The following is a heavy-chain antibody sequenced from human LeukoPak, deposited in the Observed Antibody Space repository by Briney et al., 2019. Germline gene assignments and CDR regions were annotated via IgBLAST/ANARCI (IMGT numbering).Heavy chain of an antibody. CDR2: VYYSGDT. CDR3: ARDGRGYPGRHAFDV. Sequence: SETLSLTCTVSGGSISSGGYYWTWIRQHPGKGLEWVGNVYYSGDTQYNPSLKSRVIMSMDTSKKQFSLHLNSVTAADTAVYYCARDGRGYPGRHAFDVGGQGTLVIVSS. D-gene: IGHD3-22*01. CDR1: GGSISSGGYY. V-gene: IGHV4-31*03. J-gene: IGHJ3*01.